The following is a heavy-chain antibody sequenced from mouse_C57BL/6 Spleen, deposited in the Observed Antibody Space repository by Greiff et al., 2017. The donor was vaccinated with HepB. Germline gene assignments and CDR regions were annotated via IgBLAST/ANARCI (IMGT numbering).Heavy chain of an antibody. CDR3: ARQTYDYDDYYAMDY. Sequence: VQRVESGGDLVKPGGSLKLSCAASGFTFSSYGMSWVRQTPDKRLEWVATISSGGSYTYYPDSVKGRFTISRDNAKNTLYLQMSSLKSEDTAMYYCARQTYDYDDYYAMDYWGQGTSVTVSS. CDR1: GFTFSSYG. D-gene: IGHD2-4*01. V-gene: IGHV5-6*01. CDR2: ISSGGSYT. J-gene: IGHJ4*01.